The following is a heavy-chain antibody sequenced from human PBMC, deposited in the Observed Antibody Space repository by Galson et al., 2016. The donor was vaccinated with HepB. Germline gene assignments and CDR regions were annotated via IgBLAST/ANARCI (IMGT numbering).Heavy chain of an antibody. CDR2: IYPGDSDT. V-gene: IGHV5-51*01. D-gene: IGHD3-9*01. Sequence: SGAXXKKPGXXXKIXXXASXXSFXXXWIGXLRXMPGKGLEWMGIIYPGDSDTKYSPSFRGKVTIPVDKSISTAYLQWSSLKASDXXMYYCARHETGYRXGFDDYFYYMDVWGXGTTVXXSS. CDR1: XXSFXXXW. J-gene: IGHJ6*03. CDR3: ARHETGYRXGFDDYFYYMDV.